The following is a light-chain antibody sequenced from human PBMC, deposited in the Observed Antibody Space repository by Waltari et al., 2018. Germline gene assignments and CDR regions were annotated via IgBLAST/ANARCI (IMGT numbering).Light chain of an antibody. J-gene: IGLJ3*02. CDR2: DVT. CDR3: YSYAGTYALWV. V-gene: IGLV2-11*01. CDR1: SGDVGVYDY. Sequence: QSALTQPRSVSGSPGQSVTISCTGTSGDVGVYDYVSWYQQHPVEAPKLIIFDVTKRPSGVPDRFSGSKSGNTASLTISGLQAEDEADYYCYSYAGTYALWVFGGGTKLTVL.